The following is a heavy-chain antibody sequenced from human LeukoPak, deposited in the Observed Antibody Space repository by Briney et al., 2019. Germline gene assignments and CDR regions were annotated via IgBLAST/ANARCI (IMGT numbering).Heavy chain of an antibody. CDR2: INPNGGST. V-gene: IGHV1-46*01. J-gene: IGHJ4*02. Sequence: GASVKVSCKASGYTFTNYYIHWVRQAPGQGLEWMGIINPNGGSTSYAQNFRGRVTLTRDMSTSTVYMELSSLRSEDTAVYYCARDSRQQLIRFDYWGQGTLVTVSS. CDR1: GYTFTNYY. CDR3: ARDSRQQLIRFDY. D-gene: IGHD6-13*01.